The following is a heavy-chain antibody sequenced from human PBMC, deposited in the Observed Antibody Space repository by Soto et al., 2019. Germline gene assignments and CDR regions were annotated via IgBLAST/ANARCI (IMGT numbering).Heavy chain of an antibody. D-gene: IGHD4-17*01. CDR2: ISAYNGNT. V-gene: IGHV1-18*01. CDR3: AGGFIGTTVNPG. Sequence: QVQLVQSGAEVKKPGASVKVSCKASGYTFTSYGISWVRQAPGQGLEWMGWISAYNGNTNYAKKPQGRVTMTTHTSTSTAYMELRSLRSDDTSVYYCAGGFIGTTVNPGWGQGTLVTVSS. CDR1: GYTFTSYG. J-gene: IGHJ4*02.